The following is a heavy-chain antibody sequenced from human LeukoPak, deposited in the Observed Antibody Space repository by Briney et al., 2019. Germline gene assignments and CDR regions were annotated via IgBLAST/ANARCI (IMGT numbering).Heavy chain of an antibody. V-gene: IGHV3-7*04. J-gene: IGHJ4*02. CDR2: IKQDGSEK. CDR1: GSTFSGYW. D-gene: IGHD6-19*01. CDR3: AGGTGWLIDY. Sequence: PGGSLRLSCAASGSTFSGYWMNWVRQVPGKGLEWVANIKQDGSEKYYVDSVKGRFTISRDNAKNSLYLQLNSLRAEDTAVYCCAGGTGWLIDYWGQGTLVTVSS.